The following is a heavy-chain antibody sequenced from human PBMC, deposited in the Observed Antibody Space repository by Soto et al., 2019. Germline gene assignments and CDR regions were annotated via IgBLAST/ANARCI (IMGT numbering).Heavy chain of an antibody. V-gene: IGHV3-49*03. J-gene: IGHJ4*02. Sequence: GGSLRLSCTASGFTFGDYAMSWFRQAPGKGLEWVGFIRSKAYGGTTEYAASVKGRFTISRDDSKSIAYLQMNSLKTEDTAVYYCTRAHKRITMVRGVTALCDYWGQGTLVTVSS. CDR1: GFTFGDYA. CDR2: IRSKAYGGTT. D-gene: IGHD3-10*01. CDR3: TRAHKRITMVRGVTALCDY.